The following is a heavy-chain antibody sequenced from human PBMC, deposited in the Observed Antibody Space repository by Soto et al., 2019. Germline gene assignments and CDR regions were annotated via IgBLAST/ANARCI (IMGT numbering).Heavy chain of an antibody. CDR2: IRSKAYGGTT. CDR1: GFTFGDYA. CDR3: TRKAAAASFDY. D-gene: IGHD6-13*01. Sequence: GGSLRLSCTASGFTFGDYAMSWVRQAPGKGLEWVGFIRSKAYGGTTEYAASVKGRFTISRDDSKSIAYLHMNSLKTEDTAVYYCTRKAAAASFDYWGQGTLVTVSS. J-gene: IGHJ4*02. V-gene: IGHV3-49*04.